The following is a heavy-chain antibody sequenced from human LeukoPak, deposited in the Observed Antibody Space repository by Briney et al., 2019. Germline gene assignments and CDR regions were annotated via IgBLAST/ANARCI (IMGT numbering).Heavy chain of an antibody. J-gene: IGHJ4*02. CDR1: GFTFSSYA. CDR3: ARVDGYCSGGSCYIEDY. V-gene: IGHV3-23*01. Sequence: PGGSLRLSCAASGFTFSSYAMSWVRQAPGKGLEWVSAISGSGGSTYYADSVKGRFTISRDNAKNSLYLQMNGLRAEDTAVYYCARVDGYCSGGSCYIEDYWGQGTLVTVSS. D-gene: IGHD2-15*01. CDR2: ISGSGGST.